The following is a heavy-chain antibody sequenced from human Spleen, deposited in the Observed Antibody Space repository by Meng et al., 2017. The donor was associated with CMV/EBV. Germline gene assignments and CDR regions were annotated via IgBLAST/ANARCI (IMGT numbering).Heavy chain of an antibody. CDR1: GVTFSSYA. CDR2: IIPIFGTA. V-gene: IGHV1-69*13. Sequence: VQSGAEVKKPGASVKVSCKASGVTFSSYAISWVRQAPGQGLEWMGGIIPIFGTANYAQKFQGRVTITADESTSTAYMELRSLRSDDTAVYYCARARRDGYTNWFDPWGQGTLVTVSS. D-gene: IGHD5-24*01. J-gene: IGHJ5*02. CDR3: ARARRDGYTNWFDP.